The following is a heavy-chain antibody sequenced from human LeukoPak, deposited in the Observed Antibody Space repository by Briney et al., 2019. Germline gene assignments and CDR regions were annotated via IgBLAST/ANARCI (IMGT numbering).Heavy chain of an antibody. V-gene: IGHV1-46*01. CDR3: ARGPFPGGSGSSVLVY. CDR2: INPSGGST. J-gene: IGHJ4*02. CDR1: GYTFTSYY. Sequence: ASVKVSCKASGYTFTSYYMHWVRQAPGQGLEWMGIINPSGGSTSYAQKFQGRVTMTRDTSTSTVYMELSSLRSEDTAVYYCARGPFPGGSGSSVLVYWGQVTLVTVSS. D-gene: IGHD1-26*01.